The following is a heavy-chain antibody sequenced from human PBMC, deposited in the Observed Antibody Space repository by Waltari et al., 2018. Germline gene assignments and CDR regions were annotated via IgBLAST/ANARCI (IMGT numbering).Heavy chain of an antibody. Sequence: QLQLQVSGSGLVRPSETLSLTCGVSGGSINSGDYCWTWIRQPPGKGLEWIGYIYHTGSTYYNPSLRSRVTISVDRSKNHFALNLTSVGAADTAVYYCARGRYSYAVYYGLDVWGQGTTVTVSS. J-gene: IGHJ6*02. CDR3: ARGRYSYAVYYGLDV. CDR1: GGSINSGDYC. V-gene: IGHV4-30-2*01. CDR2: IYHTGST. D-gene: IGHD3-16*01.